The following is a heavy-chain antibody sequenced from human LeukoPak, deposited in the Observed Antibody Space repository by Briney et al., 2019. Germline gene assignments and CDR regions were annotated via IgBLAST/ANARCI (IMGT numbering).Heavy chain of an antibody. CDR3: ARGGSGSDY. CDR1: GGSISSGGYA. D-gene: IGHD1-26*01. Sequence: MASETLSLTCAVAGGSISSGGYAWSWLRQPPGKGLEWIGYIYHSGSTYYNPSLKSRVTISVDRSKNQFSLKLSSVTAADTAVYYCARGGSGSDYWGQGTLVTVSS. V-gene: IGHV4-30-2*01. J-gene: IGHJ4*02. CDR2: IYHSGST.